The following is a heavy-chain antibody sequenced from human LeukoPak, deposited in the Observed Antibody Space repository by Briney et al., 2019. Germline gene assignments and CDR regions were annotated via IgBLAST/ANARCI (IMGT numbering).Heavy chain of an antibody. CDR2: ISGSGGST. Sequence: GGSLRLSCAASGFTFSSYAMSWVRQAPGKGLEWVSAISGSGGSTYYADSVKGRLTISRDNSKNTLYLQMNSLRAEDTAVYYCAKDTHRLGSSWFDYWGQGTLVTVSS. D-gene: IGHD6-13*01. J-gene: IGHJ4*02. CDR1: GFTFSSYA. V-gene: IGHV3-23*01. CDR3: AKDTHRLGSSWFDY.